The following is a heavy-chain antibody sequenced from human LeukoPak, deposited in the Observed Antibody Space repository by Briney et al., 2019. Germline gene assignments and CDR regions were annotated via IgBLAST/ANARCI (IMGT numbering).Heavy chain of an antibody. CDR1: GGSISSGGYS. CDR3: ARGQGVGYFDL. V-gene: IGHV4-30-2*01. CDR2: IYHSGST. J-gene: IGHJ2*01. Sequence: PSETLSLTCAVSGGSISSGGYSWSRIRQPPGKGLEWIGYIYHSGSTYYNPSLKSRVTISVDRSKNQFSLKLSSVTAADTAVYYCARGQGVGYFDLWGRGTQVTVSS. D-gene: IGHD2-15*01.